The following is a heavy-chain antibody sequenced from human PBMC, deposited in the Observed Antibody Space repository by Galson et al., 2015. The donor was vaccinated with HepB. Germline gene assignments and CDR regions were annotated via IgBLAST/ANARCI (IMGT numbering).Heavy chain of an antibody. CDR1: GFTLSSYD. D-gene: IGHD5-12*01. Sequence: SLRLSCAASGFTLSSYDMHWVRQAPGKGLEWVAFIRFDGSYKYYAASVKGRFTISRDNSKNTLPLQMNSLRAEDTALYCCAELSLEWRRFANNDYWGQGTLVTVSS. CDR2: IRFDGSYK. J-gene: IGHJ4*02. CDR3: AELSLEWRRFANNDY. V-gene: IGHV3-30*02.